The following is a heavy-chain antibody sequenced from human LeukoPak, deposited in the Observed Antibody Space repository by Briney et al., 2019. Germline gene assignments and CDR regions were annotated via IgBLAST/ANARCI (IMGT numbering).Heavy chain of an antibody. D-gene: IGHD3-9*01. V-gene: IGHV3-30*14. CDR3: ARVHDTTGYYHYFDS. CDR1: GFTFSTYP. Sequence: GGSLRLSCEASGFTFSTYPMHWVRQASDKGLEWVAMISHHGSNEYYADSVKGRFTISRDNSKNTVYLQMNNPRVEDTAIYYCARVHDTTGYYHYFDSWGQGTLVTVSS. CDR2: ISHHGSNE. J-gene: IGHJ4*02.